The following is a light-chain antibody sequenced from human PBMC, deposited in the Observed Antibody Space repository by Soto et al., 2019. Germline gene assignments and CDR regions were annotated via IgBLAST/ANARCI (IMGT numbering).Light chain of an antibody. V-gene: IGLV2-8*01. CDR3: SSYAGYNYAV. Sequence: QSALTQPPSASGSPGQSVTISCTGTSSDVGGYEYVSWYQQHPGKAPKLIIYEVDKRPSGVPDGFSGSKSGNTASLTVSGLQTEDEAEYYCSSYAGYNYAVFGGGTQLTVL. J-gene: IGLJ7*01. CDR2: EVD. CDR1: SSDVGGYEY.